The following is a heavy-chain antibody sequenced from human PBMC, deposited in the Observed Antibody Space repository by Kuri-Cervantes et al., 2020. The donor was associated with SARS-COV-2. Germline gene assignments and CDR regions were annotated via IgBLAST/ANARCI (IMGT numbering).Heavy chain of an antibody. V-gene: IGHV3-30*02. CDR2: IRYDGSNK. CDR3: ARDVGYGGSSELDITYFDF. Sequence: GESLKISCAASGFTFDDYAMHWVRQAPGKGLEWVAFIRYDGSNKYYADSVKGRFTISRDNAKNSLYLQMNSLRAEDTAVYFCARDVGYGGSSELDITYFDFWGQGTLVTVSS. J-gene: IGHJ4*02. CDR1: GFTFDDYA. D-gene: IGHD4-23*01.